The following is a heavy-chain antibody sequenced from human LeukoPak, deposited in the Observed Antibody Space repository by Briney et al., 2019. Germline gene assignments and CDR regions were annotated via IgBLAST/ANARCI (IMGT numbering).Heavy chain of an antibody. CDR1: GGSFSGYY. CDR2: INHSGST. V-gene: IGHV4-34*01. J-gene: IGHJ4*02. D-gene: IGHD3-16*01. CDR3: ARQFEGDATFDY. Sequence: KSSETLSLTCAVYGGSFSGYYWSWIRQPPGKGLEWIGEINHSGSTNYNPSLKSRVTISVDTSKNQFSLKLSSVTAADTAVYYCARQFEGDATFDYWGQGTLVTVSS.